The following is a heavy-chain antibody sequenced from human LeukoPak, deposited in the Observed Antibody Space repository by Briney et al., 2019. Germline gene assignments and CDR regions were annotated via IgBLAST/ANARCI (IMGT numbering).Heavy chain of an antibody. Sequence: ASVKVSCKASGYTFTDYYVHWVRQAPGQGLEWMGWINPNSGGSMNAQKFQGRVTMTTNTSISTAYMDLTSLRSDDTALYYCATIEVAWGQGTLVTVSS. CDR1: GYTFTDYY. D-gene: IGHD2-15*01. V-gene: IGHV1-2*02. J-gene: IGHJ5*02. CDR3: ATIEVA. CDR2: INPNSGGS.